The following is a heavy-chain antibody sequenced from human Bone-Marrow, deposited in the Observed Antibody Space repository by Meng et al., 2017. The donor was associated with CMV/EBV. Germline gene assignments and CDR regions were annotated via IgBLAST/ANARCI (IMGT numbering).Heavy chain of an antibody. Sequence: SVKVSCKASGYTFTSYAISWVRQAPGQGLEWMGGIIPILGIANYAQKFQGRVTITADKSTSTAYMELSSLRTEDTAVYYCARVRATSGSYYYYYGMDVWGQGTTVTVSS. CDR1: GYTFTSYA. CDR2: IIPILGIA. J-gene: IGHJ6*02. D-gene: IGHD3-10*01. V-gene: IGHV1-69*10. CDR3: ARVRATSGSYYYYYGMDV.